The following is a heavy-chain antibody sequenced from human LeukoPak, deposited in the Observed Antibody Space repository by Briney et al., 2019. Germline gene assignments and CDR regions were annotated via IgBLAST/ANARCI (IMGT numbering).Heavy chain of an antibody. CDR3: ATNPPGRTYLQD. CDR1: GFTFDDYG. Sequence: GVSLRLSCAASGFTFDDYGMTWVRQVPGKGLEWIAEINWIGDTTRYGDSVKGRFTISRDNAKNSLDLQINSLRVEDTAFYYCATNPPGRTYLQDWGQGTLVTVSS. CDR2: INWIGDTT. D-gene: IGHD1-1*01. J-gene: IGHJ1*01. V-gene: IGHV3-20*04.